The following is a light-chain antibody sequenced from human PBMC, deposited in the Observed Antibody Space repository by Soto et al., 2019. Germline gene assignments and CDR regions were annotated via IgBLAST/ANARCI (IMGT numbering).Light chain of an antibody. Sequence: DIQMTQSPSSLSASVGDRVTIACRASQTISDYLNWYQQKPGTGPKLLIYAASNLQDGVPSRFSGSGSGTDFTLTITSLQPEDFVTYSCQQRHTPPYTFGQGTKLEIK. V-gene: IGKV1-39*01. J-gene: IGKJ2*01. CDR1: QTISDY. CDR2: AAS. CDR3: QQRHTPPYT.